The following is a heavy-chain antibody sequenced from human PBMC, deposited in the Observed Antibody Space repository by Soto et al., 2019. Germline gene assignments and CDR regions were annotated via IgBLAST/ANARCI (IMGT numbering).Heavy chain of an antibody. J-gene: IGHJ5*02. D-gene: IGHD3-3*01. CDR3: ARAPREWLKGFDP. CDR1: GGTFSSYT. Sequence: ASVKVSCKASGGTFSSYTISWVRQAPGQGLEWMGRIIPILGIANYAQKFQGRVTITADKSTSTAYMELSSLRSEDTAVYYCARAPREWLKGFDPWGQGTLVTVSS. V-gene: IGHV1-69*02. CDR2: IIPILGIA.